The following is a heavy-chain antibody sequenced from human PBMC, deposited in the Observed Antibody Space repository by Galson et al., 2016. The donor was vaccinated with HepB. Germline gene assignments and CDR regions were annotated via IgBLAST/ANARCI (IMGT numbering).Heavy chain of an antibody. CDR1: GFTFSNYG. CDR2: IWYDGTNK. J-gene: IGHJ4*02. D-gene: IGHD3-22*01. CDR3: VRDRATYDSSGYWFDY. Sequence: SLRLSCAASGFTFSNYGVHWVRQAPGKGLEWVTLIWYDGTNKYYADSVKGRFTISRDTSKNKLYLQMNSLRAEDTAVYYCVRDRATYDSSGYWFDYWGQGALVTVSS. V-gene: IGHV3-33*01.